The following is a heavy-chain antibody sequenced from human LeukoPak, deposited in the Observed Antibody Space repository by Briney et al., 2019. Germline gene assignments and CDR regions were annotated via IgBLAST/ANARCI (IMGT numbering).Heavy chain of an antibody. V-gene: IGHV4-34*01. D-gene: IGHD5-24*01. CDR1: GGSFSGYY. CDR3: ARARRDGYKNLDY. CDR2: INHSGST. Sequence: SETLSLTCAVYGGSFSGYYWSWIRQPPGKGLEWIGEINHSGSTNYNPSLKSRVTISVDTSKNQSSLKLSSVTAADTAVYYCARARRDGYKNLDYWGQGTLVTVSS. J-gene: IGHJ4*02.